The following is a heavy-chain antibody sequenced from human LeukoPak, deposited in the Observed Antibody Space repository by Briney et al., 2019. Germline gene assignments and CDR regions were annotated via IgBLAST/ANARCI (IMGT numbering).Heavy chain of an antibody. V-gene: IGHV4-34*01. CDR2: INHSGST. Sequence: SETLSLTCAVYGGSFSGYYWSWIRQPPGKGLEWIGEINHSGSTNYNPSLKSRVTISVDTSKNQFSLQLNSVTPEDTAVYYCAREAYDAFDIWGQGTMVTVSS. J-gene: IGHJ3*02. CDR1: GGSFSGYY. CDR3: AREAYDAFDI.